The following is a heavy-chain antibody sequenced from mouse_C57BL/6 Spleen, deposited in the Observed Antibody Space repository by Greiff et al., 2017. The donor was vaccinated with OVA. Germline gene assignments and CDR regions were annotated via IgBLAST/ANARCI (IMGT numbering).Heavy chain of an antibody. V-gene: IGHV1-53*01. J-gene: IGHJ4*01. CDR1: GYTFTSYW. CDR3: ARLSYGNYGENYYYAMDY. CDR2: INPSNGGT. D-gene: IGHD2-1*01. Sequence: QVQLQQPGTELVKPGASVKLSCKASGYTFTSYWMHWVKQRPGQGLEWIGNINPSNGGTNYNEKFKSKATLTVDKSSSTAYMQLSSLTSEDSAVYYCARLSYGNYGENYYYAMDYWGQGTSVTVSS.